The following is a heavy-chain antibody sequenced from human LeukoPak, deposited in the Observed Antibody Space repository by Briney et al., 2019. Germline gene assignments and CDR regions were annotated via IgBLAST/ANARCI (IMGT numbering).Heavy chain of an antibody. CDR3: ARASNYYGMDV. CDR1: GFTFSSYW. D-gene: IGHD6-6*01. V-gene: IGHV3-53*01. CDR2: IYSGGTT. J-gene: IGHJ6*02. Sequence: GSLRLSCAASGFTFSSYWMRWVRQAPGKGLEWVLVIYSGGTTYYADSVKGRFTISRDNSKNTLYLQMNSLRAEDTAVYYCARASNYYGMDVWGQGTTVTVSS.